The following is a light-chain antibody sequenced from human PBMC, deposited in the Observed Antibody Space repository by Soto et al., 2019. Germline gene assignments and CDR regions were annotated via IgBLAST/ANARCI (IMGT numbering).Light chain of an antibody. CDR1: QSVSSSY. Sequence: DIVLTQSPCTLSLSPGERATLYCRASQSVSSSYLAWYQQKPGQAPRLLIYGASSRATGIPDRFSGSGSGTDFTLTISRLEPEDFAVYYCHQDGTAPLTFGPGTKVDI. V-gene: IGKV3-20*01. J-gene: IGKJ3*01. CDR3: HQDGTAPLT. CDR2: GAS.